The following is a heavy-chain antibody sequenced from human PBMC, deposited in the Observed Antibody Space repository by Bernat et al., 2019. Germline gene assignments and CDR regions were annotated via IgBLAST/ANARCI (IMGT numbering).Heavy chain of an antibody. V-gene: IGHV4-34*01. J-gene: IGHJ4*02. Sequence: QVQLQQWGAGLLKPSETLSLTCAVYGGSFSGYYWSWIRQPPGKGLEWIGEINHSGSTNYNPSLKSRVTISVDTSKNQFSLKLSSVTAADTAVYYCARGRAGPRIPIVVVPAAMSFDYWGQGTLVTVSS. CDR1: GGSFSGYY. CDR3: ARGRAGPRIPIVVVPAAMSFDY. D-gene: IGHD2-2*01. CDR2: INHSGST.